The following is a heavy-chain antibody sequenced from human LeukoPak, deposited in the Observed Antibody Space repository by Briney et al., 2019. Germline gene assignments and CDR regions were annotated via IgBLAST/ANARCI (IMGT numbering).Heavy chain of an antibody. CDR3: ARSTTYSSGWYYYFDY. D-gene: IGHD6-19*01. Sequence: GESLKISCKGSGYSFTGYWIGWVRQMPGKGLEWMGIIYAGDSDARYSPSFQGQVTISADKSINTAYLQWSSLKASDTAMYYCARSTTYSSGWYYYFDYWGQGTLVTVSS. CDR2: IYAGDSDA. CDR1: GYSFTGYW. J-gene: IGHJ4*02. V-gene: IGHV5-51*01.